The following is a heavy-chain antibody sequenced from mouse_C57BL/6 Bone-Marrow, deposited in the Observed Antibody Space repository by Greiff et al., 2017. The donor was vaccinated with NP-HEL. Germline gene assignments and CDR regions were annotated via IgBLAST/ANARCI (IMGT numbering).Heavy chain of an antibody. CDR2: IDPSDSET. J-gene: IGHJ1*03. V-gene: IGHV1-52*01. Sequence: QVQLQQPGAELVRPGSSVKLSCKASGYTFTSYWMHWVKQRPKQGLEWIGNIDPSDSETHYNQKFKDKATLTVDKSSSTAYMQLSSLTSEDSAVYCCARLPVRGWYFDVWGTGTTVTVSS. CDR1: GYTFTSYW. CDR3: ARLPVRGWYFDV. D-gene: IGHD1-1*01.